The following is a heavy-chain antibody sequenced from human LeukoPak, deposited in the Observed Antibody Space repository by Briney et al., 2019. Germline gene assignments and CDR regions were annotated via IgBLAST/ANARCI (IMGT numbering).Heavy chain of an antibody. CDR3: AKDPPSVVVAATPDY. J-gene: IGHJ4*02. V-gene: IGHV3-23*01. CDR1: GFTFSSYA. CDR2: IAASGGNT. Sequence: PGGSLRLSCAASGFTFSSYAMGWVRQAPGKGLEWVSAIAASGGNTYYADSVKGRFTISRDNSKNTLYLQMNSLRAEDTAVYYCAKDPPSVVVAATPDYWGQGTLVTVSS. D-gene: IGHD2-15*01.